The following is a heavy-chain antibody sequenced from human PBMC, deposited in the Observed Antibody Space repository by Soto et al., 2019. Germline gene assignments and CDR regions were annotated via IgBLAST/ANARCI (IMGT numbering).Heavy chain of an antibody. V-gene: IGHV3-30*18. D-gene: IGHD3-22*01. J-gene: IGHJ3*02. CDR1: GFTFSSYG. CDR3: AKDYYSMIVVVPDAFDI. Sequence: PGGSLRLSCAASGFTFSSYGMHWVRQAPGKGLEWVAVISYDGSNKYYADSVKGRFTISRDNSKNTLYLQMNSLRAEDTAVYYCAKDYYSMIVVVPDAFDIWGQGTMVT. CDR2: ISYDGSNK.